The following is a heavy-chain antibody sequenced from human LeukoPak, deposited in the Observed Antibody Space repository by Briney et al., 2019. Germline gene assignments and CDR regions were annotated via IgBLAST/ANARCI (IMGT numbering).Heavy chain of an antibody. CDR1: GFTFSSCW. V-gene: IGHV3-74*01. J-gene: IGHJ5*02. CDR3: ASQGCCSGGSCPGSVDP. D-gene: IGHD2-15*01. Sequence: QPGGSLRLSCAASGFTFSSCWMHWVRQAPGKGLVWVSRINSDGSSTSYADSVKGRFTISRDNAENTLYLQMNSLRAEDTAVYYCASQGCCSGGSCPGSVDPWGQGTLVTVSS. CDR2: INSDGSST.